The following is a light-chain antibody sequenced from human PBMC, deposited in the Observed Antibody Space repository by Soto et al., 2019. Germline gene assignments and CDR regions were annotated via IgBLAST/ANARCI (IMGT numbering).Light chain of an antibody. CDR2: EVS. V-gene: IGLV2-14*01. CDR3: SSYTRSSTRV. J-gene: IGLJ3*02. Sequence: QSALTQPASVSGSPGQSITISCTGTSSDVGDYNYVSWYQQHPGKAPKLMIYEVSNRPSGVSNRFSGSKSGNTASLTISGLQGEDEADYYCSSYTRSSTRVFGGGTQLTVL. CDR1: SSDVGDYNY.